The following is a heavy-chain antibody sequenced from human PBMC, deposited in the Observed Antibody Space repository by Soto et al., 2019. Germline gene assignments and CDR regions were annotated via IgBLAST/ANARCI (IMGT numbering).Heavy chain of an antibody. Sequence: SVKVSCKASGGTFSSDAITWVRQAPGHGLEWMGGIITIFNTANYAQMFHGRVTITADESTSTAYMELSSLRSEDTAVYYCARSRCTNGVCYSLSPGLDVWGPGTTVTVSS. CDR2: IITIFNTA. J-gene: IGHJ6*02. CDR1: GGTFSSDA. D-gene: IGHD2-8*01. V-gene: IGHV1-69*13. CDR3: ARSRCTNGVCYSLSPGLDV.